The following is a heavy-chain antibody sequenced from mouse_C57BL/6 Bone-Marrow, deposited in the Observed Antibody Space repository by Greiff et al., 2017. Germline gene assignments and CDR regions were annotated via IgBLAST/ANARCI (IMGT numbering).Heavy chain of an antibody. D-gene: IGHD2-5*01. Sequence: VQLQQSGAELARPGASVKMSCKASGYTFTSYTIHWVKQRPGQGLEWIGYINPSSGYTKYNQKFKDKATLTADKSSSTAYMQLSSLTSEDSAVYYCARPYYSNYWYFDVWGTGTTVTVSS. CDR2: INPSSGYT. CDR1: GYTFTSYT. CDR3: ARPYYSNYWYFDV. J-gene: IGHJ1*03. V-gene: IGHV1-4*01.